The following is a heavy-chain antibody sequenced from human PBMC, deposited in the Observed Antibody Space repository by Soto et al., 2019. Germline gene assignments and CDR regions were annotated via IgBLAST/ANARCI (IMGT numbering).Heavy chain of an antibody. CDR2: ISAYNGNT. Sequence: ASVKVSCKASGYTFTSYGISWVRQAPGQGLEWMGWISAYNGNTNYAQKLQGRVTMTTDTSTSTAYMELRSLRSDDTAVYYCARVVVTDILTGYYQGGFVDYWGQGTPVTVSS. D-gene: IGHD3-9*01. V-gene: IGHV1-18*01. CDR1: GYTFTSYG. J-gene: IGHJ4*02. CDR3: ARVVVTDILTGYYQGGFVDY.